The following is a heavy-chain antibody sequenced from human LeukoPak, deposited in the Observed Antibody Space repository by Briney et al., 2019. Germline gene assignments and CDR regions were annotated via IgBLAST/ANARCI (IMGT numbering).Heavy chain of an antibody. D-gene: IGHD1-14*01. J-gene: IGHJ6*02. Sequence: ASVKVSCKASGYTFTGYYMHWVRQAPGQGLEWMGWINPNSGGTNYAQKFQGWVTMTRDTSISTAYMELSRLRSDDTAVYYCARDRPPGMSYYGMDVWGQGTTVTVSS. CDR1: GYTFTGYY. CDR2: INPNSGGT. CDR3: ARDRPPGMSYYGMDV. V-gene: IGHV1-2*04.